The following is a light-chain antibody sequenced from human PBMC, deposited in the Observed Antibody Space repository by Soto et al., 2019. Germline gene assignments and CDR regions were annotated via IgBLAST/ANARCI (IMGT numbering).Light chain of an antibody. V-gene: IGKV3-11*01. CDR2: DAY. J-gene: IGKJ2*02. Sequence: EVVLTHSPDTLSLSPGETATLSCRASQSVYRYVAWYQQKVGQAPRLLIYDAYSRATGVGARFTGSGSATDFILNITSLEPEDFAVYYCKQRAKWNSTFGQGKKVDMK. CDR3: KQRAKWNST. CDR1: QSVYRY.